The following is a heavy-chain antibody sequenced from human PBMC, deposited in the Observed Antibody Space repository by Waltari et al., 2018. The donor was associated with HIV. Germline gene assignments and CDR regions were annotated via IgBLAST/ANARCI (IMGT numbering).Heavy chain of an antibody. D-gene: IGHD2-21*02. Sequence: QVQLVQSGAEVREPGASARLSCRASGYTFTSYYINWVRQAPGKGLEWMGITNPTTGTTNYGQNFQGRVTMTRDTSTSTVYMELRSLTSEDTAVYYCARDGPHIVVVTVRTTDGFDIWGQGTMVIVSS. CDR1: GYTFTSYY. CDR3: ARDGPHIVVVTVRTTDGFDI. CDR2: TNPTTGTT. V-gene: IGHV1-46*01. J-gene: IGHJ3*02.